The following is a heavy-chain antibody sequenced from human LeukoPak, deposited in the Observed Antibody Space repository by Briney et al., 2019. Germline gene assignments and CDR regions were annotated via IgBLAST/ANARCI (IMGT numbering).Heavy chain of an antibody. Sequence: SETLSLTCTVSGGSISSYYWSWIRQPPGKGLEWIGHISSSGSTNYNPSLKSRVTISVDTSKNQFSLKLSSVTAADTAVYFCARDLWGAAAGFFDYWGQGTLVTVSS. D-gene: IGHD6-13*01. CDR1: GGSISSYY. V-gene: IGHV4-59*01. J-gene: IGHJ4*02. CDR2: ISSSGST. CDR3: ARDLWGAAAGFFDY.